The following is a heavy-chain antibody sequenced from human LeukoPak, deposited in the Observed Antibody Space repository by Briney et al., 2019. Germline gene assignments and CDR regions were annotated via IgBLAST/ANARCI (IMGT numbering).Heavy chain of an antibody. CDR3: ARDRSSSSWYGLDY. CDR1: GFTFSSYS. CDR2: ISSSSGTI. Sequence: GGSLRLSCAASGFTFSSYSMNWVRQAPGEGLEWVSYISSSSGTIYYADSVKGRFTISRDNPKNTLYLQMNSLRPEDTAIFYCARDRSSSSWYGLDYWGQGTLVTVSS. V-gene: IGHV3-48*01. D-gene: IGHD6-13*01. J-gene: IGHJ4*02.